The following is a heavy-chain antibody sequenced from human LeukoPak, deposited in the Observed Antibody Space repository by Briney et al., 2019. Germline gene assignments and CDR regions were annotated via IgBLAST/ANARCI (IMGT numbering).Heavy chain of an antibody. CDR1: GFTFSSYA. CDR2: ISYDGSNK. Sequence: GGSLRLSCAASGFTFSSYAMHWVRQAPGKGLEWVAVISYDGSNKYYADSVKGRFTISRDNSKNTLYLQMNSLRAEDTAVYYCARDLRGYSYGDYWGQGTLVTVSS. D-gene: IGHD5-18*01. CDR3: ARDLRGYSYGDY. V-gene: IGHV3-30*04. J-gene: IGHJ4*02.